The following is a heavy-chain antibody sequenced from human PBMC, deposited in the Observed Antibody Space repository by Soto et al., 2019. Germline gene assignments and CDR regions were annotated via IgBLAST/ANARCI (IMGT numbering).Heavy chain of an antibody. CDR1: GFTFSSYE. V-gene: IGHV3-21*02. D-gene: IGHD2-15*01. CDR3: AREVIGLGGPDAFDI. CDR2: ISGSRSYI. J-gene: IGHJ3*02. Sequence: EVQLVESGGGLVKPGGSLRVSCAASGFTFSSYEMNWVRQAPGKGLEWVSAISGSRSYIYYADSVKGRFTISRDNAKNSLYLQMNSLRAEDTAVYYCAREVIGLGGPDAFDIWGQGTMVTVSS.